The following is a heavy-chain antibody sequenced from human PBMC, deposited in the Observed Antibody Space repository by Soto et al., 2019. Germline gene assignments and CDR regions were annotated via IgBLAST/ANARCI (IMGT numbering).Heavy chain of an antibody. Sequence: EVQLVESGGGLVQPGRSLRLSCAASGFTFDDYAMHWVRQAPGKGLEWVSGISWNSGSIGYADSVKGRFTISRDSAKNSLYLQMNSLRAEDTALYYCAKDYDSSGYFFDYWGQGTLVTVSS. D-gene: IGHD3-22*01. V-gene: IGHV3-9*01. CDR1: GFTFDDYA. CDR2: ISWNSGSI. J-gene: IGHJ4*02. CDR3: AKDYDSSGYFFDY.